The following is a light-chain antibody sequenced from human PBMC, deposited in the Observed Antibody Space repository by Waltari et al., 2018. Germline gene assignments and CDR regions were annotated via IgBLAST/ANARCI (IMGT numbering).Light chain of an antibody. CDR1: SSNIGNNY. Sequence: QSVLTQPPSVSAAPGQRVTISCSGGSSNIGNNYVSWYRQFPGTAPKLLIYENTERPSGMPVRFSGSKSGTSATLDITGLQAGDEADYCCGTWDSSLSGAVFGGGTHLTVL. CDR3: GTWDSSLSGAV. V-gene: IGLV1-51*02. CDR2: ENT. J-gene: IGLJ7*01.